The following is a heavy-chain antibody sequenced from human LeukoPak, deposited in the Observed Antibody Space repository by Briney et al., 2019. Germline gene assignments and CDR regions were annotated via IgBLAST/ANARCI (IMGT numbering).Heavy chain of an antibody. V-gene: IGHV3-23*01. CDR2: ISGSGGST. CDR1: GFTFSSYA. Sequence: SGGSLRLSCAASGFTFSSYAMSGVRQAPGKGLEWVSAISGSGGSTYYADSVKGRFTISRDNSKNTLYLQMNSLRAEDTAVYYCAKHGVNFDSSGYYDYWGQGTLVTVSS. J-gene: IGHJ4*02. D-gene: IGHD3-22*01. CDR3: AKHGVNFDSSGYYDY.